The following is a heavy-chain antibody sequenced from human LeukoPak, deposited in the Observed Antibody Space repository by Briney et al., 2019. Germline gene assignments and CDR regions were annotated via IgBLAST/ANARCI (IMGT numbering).Heavy chain of an antibody. J-gene: IGHJ6*02. CDR1: GGSFSGYY. V-gene: IGHV4-34*01. CDR2: INHSGST. D-gene: IGHD6-13*01. Sequence: SETLSLTCAVYGGSFSGYYWSWIRQPPGKGLEWIGEINHSGSTNYNPSLKSRVTISVDTSKNQFSLKLSSVTAADTAVYYCARGPTNWYSSSWYSYGMDVWGQGTTVTVSS. CDR3: ARGPTNWYSSSWYSYGMDV.